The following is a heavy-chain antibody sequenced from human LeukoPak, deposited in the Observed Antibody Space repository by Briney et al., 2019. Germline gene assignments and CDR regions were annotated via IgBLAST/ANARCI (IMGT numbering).Heavy chain of an antibody. D-gene: IGHD1-26*01. CDR2: IKQDGSEK. Sequence: AGGSLRLSCAASGFIFSSYWMSWVRQAPGKGLEGVANIKQDGSEKYYVDSVEGRFTISRDNAKNSLYLQINSLRAEDTAVYYCAKDPIVGATPGYYFDYWGQGTLVTVSS. CDR1: GFIFSSYW. J-gene: IGHJ4*02. V-gene: IGHV3-7*03. CDR3: AKDPIVGATPGYYFDY.